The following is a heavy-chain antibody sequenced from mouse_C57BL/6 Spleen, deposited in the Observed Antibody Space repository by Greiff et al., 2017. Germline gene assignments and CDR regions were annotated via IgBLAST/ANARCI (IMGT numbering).Heavy chain of an antibody. CDR2: IDPSDSYT. V-gene: IGHV1-69*01. D-gene: IGHD2-5*01. CDR1: GYTFTSYW. J-gene: IGHJ3*01. Sequence: QVQLQQPGAELVMPGASVKLSCKASGYTFTSYWMHWVKQRPGQGLEWIGEIDPSDSYTNYNQKFKGKSTLTVDKSSSTAYMQLSSLTSEDSAVYYCARNYYSNDVEVWFAYWGQGTLVTVSA. CDR3: ARNYYSNDVEVWFAY.